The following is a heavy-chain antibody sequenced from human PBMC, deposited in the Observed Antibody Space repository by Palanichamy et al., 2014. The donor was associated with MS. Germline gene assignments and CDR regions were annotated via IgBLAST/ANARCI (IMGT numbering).Heavy chain of an antibody. Sequence: ITLKESGPTLVKPTQTLTLTCTFSGFSLSTSGVGVGWIRQPPGKALEWLALIYWNDDKRYSPSLRSRLTITKDTSKSQVVLTMTNMDPVDTATYYCAHIARYYYDSSGYPNYWGQGTLVTVSS. CDR1: GFSLSTSGVG. CDR3: AHIARYYYDSSGYPNY. V-gene: IGHV2-5*01. J-gene: IGHJ4*02. CDR2: IYWNDDK. D-gene: IGHD3-22*01.